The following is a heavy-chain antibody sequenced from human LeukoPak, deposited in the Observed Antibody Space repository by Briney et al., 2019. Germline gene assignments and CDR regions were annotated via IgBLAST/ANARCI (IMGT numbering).Heavy chain of an antibody. Sequence: PSQTLSLTCTVSGGSISSGDYYWSWIRQPPGKGLEWIGYIYYSGSTHYNPSLKSRVTISVDTSKNQFSLKLSSVTAADTAVYYCARDYYGSGSYYNGREDWGQGTLVTVSS. CDR1: GGSISSGDYY. CDR2: IYYSGST. CDR3: ARDYYGSGSYYNGRED. V-gene: IGHV4-30-4*01. J-gene: IGHJ4*02. D-gene: IGHD3-10*01.